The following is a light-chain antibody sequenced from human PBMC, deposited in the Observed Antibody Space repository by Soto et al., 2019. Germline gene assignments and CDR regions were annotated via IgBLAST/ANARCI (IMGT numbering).Light chain of an antibody. CDR2: SHN. CDR3: AAWDDSLNGSV. J-gene: IGLJ1*01. CDR1: SSNIGSNT. Sequence: QSVLTQPPSASGTPGQRVTISCSGSSSNIGSNTVNWYQQLPGTAPKLRISSHNQRPSGVPDRFSGSQSGTSASLAISGLQSEDEADYYCAAWDDSLNGSVFGTGTKLTVL. V-gene: IGLV1-44*01.